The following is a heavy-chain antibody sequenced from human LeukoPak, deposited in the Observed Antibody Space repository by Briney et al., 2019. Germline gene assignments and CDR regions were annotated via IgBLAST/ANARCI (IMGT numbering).Heavy chain of an antibody. Sequence: PSETLSLTCAVSGGSVSSNNWWTWVRQPPGKGLEWIGEIYHSGSTTYNPSLKSRVTISVDNSKNQFSLKLSSVTAADTAVYYCARRGGYSYGLFGNVFDPWGQGTLVTVSS. CDR1: GGSVSSNNW. D-gene: IGHD5-18*01. V-gene: IGHV4-4*02. J-gene: IGHJ5*02. CDR2: IYHSGST. CDR3: ARRGGYSYGLFGNVFDP.